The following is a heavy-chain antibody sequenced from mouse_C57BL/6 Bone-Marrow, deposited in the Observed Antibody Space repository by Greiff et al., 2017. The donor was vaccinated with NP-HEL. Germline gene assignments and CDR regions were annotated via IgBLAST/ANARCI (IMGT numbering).Heavy chain of an antibody. V-gene: IGHV1-81*01. CDR3: ARDGNWDSHYFDY. J-gene: IGHJ2*01. Sequence: VKLMESGAELARPGASVKLSCKASGYTFTSYGISWVKQRTGQGLEWIGEIYPRSGNTYYNEKFKGKATLTADKSSSTAYMELRSLTSEDSAVYFCARDGNWDSHYFDYWGQGTTLTVSS. CDR1: GYTFTSYG. CDR2: IYPRSGNT. D-gene: IGHD4-1*01.